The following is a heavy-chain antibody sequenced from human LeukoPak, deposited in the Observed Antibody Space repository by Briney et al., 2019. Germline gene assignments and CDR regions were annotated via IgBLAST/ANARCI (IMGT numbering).Heavy chain of an antibody. Sequence: PGGSLRLSCAASGFTFSSYSMNWVRQAPGKGLEWVSSISSSSSYIYYADSVKGRFTISGDNAKNSLYLQMNSLRAEDTAVYYCARTGRASDAFDIWGQGTMVTVSS. CDR1: GFTFSSYS. J-gene: IGHJ3*02. CDR2: ISSSSSYI. V-gene: IGHV3-21*01. D-gene: IGHD1-14*01. CDR3: ARTGRASDAFDI.